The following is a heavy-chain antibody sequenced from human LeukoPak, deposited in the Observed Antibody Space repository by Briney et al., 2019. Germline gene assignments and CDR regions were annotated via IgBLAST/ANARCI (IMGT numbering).Heavy chain of an antibody. CDR3: ARHVSVGSSWQHNWFDP. CDR1: GYSISSGYY. Sequence: SETLSLTCTVSGYSISSGYYWGWIRQPPGKGLEWIGSIYHSGSTYYNPSLKSRVTISVDTSMNQFSLKLSSVTAADTAVYYCARHVSVGSSWQHNWFDPWGQGTLVTVSS. D-gene: IGHD6-13*01. J-gene: IGHJ5*02. V-gene: IGHV4-38-2*02. CDR2: IYHSGST.